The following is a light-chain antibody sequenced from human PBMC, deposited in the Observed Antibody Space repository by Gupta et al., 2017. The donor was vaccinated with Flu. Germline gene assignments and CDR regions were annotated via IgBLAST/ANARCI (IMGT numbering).Light chain of an antibody. J-gene: IGKJ1*01. CDR1: QSIRSW. CDR3: QHYNNIPWT. Sequence: DIQLTQSPSTLSASVGDKVTITCRASQSIRSWLSWYQQKPGKAPNLLIYKTSSLESGVPSRFSGSGSGTEFTLTISSLQPEDFATYYCQHYNNIPWTFGQGTKLEIK. V-gene: IGKV1-5*03. CDR2: KTS.